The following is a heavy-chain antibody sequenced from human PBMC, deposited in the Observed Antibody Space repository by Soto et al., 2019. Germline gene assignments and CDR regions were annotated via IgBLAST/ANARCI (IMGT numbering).Heavy chain of an antibody. J-gene: IGHJ5*02. D-gene: IGHD3-3*01. CDR1: GGSISSYY. Sequence: PSETLSLTCTVSGGSISSYYWSWIRQPPGKGLEWIGYIYYSGSTNYNPSLKSRVTISVDTSKNQFSLKLSSVTAADTAVYYCARHPGGGKYDFWSGYELEPWGQGTLVTVSS. CDR3: ARHPGGGKYDFWSGYELEP. V-gene: IGHV4-59*08. CDR2: IYYSGST.